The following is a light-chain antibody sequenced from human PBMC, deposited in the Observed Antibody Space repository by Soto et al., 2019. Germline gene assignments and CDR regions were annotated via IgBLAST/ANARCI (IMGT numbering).Light chain of an antibody. CDR1: SSDVGGYNY. Sequence: QSALTQPASMSGSHGQSITISCTGTSSDVGGYNYVSWYQQHPGKAPKLMIYEVSNRPSGVSNRFSGCKSGNTASLTISGLQAEDGADYYCSSYTSSSTPYVFGTGTKVTVL. CDR2: EVS. CDR3: SSYTSSSTPYV. J-gene: IGLJ1*01. V-gene: IGLV2-14*01.